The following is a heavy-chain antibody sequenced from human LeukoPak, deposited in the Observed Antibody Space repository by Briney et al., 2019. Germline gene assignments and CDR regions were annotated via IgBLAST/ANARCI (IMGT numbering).Heavy chain of an antibody. CDR1: GYTFTSYG. CDR2: ISAYNGNT. Sequence: ASVKVSCKASGYTFTSYGISWVLQAPGQGLEWMGWISAYNGNTNYAQKLQGRVTMTTDTSTCSDYMELRSLRSDDASAKACARVAALITMIVVDEKLNFDDRGQVALVTVSS. V-gene: IGHV1-18*01. J-gene: IGHJ4*02. D-gene: IGHD3-22*01. CDR3: ARVAALITMIVVDEKLNFDD.